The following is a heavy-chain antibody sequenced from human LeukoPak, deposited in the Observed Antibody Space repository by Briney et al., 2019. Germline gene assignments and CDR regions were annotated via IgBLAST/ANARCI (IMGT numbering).Heavy chain of an antibody. V-gene: IGHV4-4*07. Sequence: SSETLSLTCTVSGGSISSYYWSWIRQPAGKGLEWIGRIYTSGSTNYNPSLKSRVTMSVDTSKNQFSLKLGSVTAADTAVYYCARGIWFGEITNWFDPWGQGTLVTVSS. CDR2: IYTSGST. CDR3: ARGIWFGEITNWFDP. J-gene: IGHJ5*02. CDR1: GGSISSYY. D-gene: IGHD3-10*01.